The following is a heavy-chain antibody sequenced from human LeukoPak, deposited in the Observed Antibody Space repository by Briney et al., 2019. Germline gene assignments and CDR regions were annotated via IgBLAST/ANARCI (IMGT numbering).Heavy chain of an antibody. V-gene: IGHV5-51*01. CDR3: ARQYCSRTSCYYSGASDAFDI. CDR2: IYPSDSDT. Sequence: GESLKISCKGSGYSFTSYWIGWVRQMPGKGLEWMGIIYPSDSDTRYSPSFQGQVTSSADKSISTAYLQWSSLKASDTAMYYCARQYCSRTSCYYSGASDAFDIWGQGTMVTVSS. CDR1: GYSFTSYW. D-gene: IGHD2-2*01. J-gene: IGHJ3*02.